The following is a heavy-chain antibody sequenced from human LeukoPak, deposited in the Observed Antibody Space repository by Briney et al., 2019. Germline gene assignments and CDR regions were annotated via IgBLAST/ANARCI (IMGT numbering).Heavy chain of an antibody. D-gene: IGHD6-13*01. CDR3: ARESRIAAAGTNWFDP. J-gene: IGHJ5*02. CDR1: GYTFTSYG. V-gene: IGHV1-18*01. Sequence: ASVKVSCKASGYTFTSYGISWVRQAPGQGLEWMGWISAYNGNTNYAQKLQGRVTMTTDTSTSTAYMELRSLRSDDTAVYYCARESRIAAAGTNWFDPWGQGTLVTVSS. CDR2: ISAYNGNT.